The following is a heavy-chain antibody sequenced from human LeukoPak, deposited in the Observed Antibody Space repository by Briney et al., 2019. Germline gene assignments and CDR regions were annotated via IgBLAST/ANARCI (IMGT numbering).Heavy chain of an antibody. J-gene: IGHJ4*02. D-gene: IGHD6-6*01. CDR3: AKDRVAARQRPLYNFDY. Sequence: GGSLRLSCAASGFTFSSYAMSWVRQAPGKGLEWVSAISGSGGSTYYADSMKGRFTISRDTSKNTLYLQMNSLRAEDTAVYYCAKDRVAARQRPLYNFDYWGQGTLVTVSS. CDR1: GFTFSSYA. V-gene: IGHV3-23*01. CDR2: ISGSGGST.